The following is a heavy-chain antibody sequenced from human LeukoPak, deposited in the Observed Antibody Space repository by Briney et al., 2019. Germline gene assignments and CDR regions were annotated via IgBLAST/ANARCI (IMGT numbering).Heavy chain of an antibody. V-gene: IGHV3-66*01. J-gene: IGHJ4*02. CDR2: IYSGGST. Sequence: PGGSLRLSCAASGFTVSSNYMSWVRQAPGKGLEWVSVIYSGGSTYYADSVKGRFTISRDNSKNTLYLQMNSLRAEDTAVYYCARGYGSGTSPYYFDYWGQGTLVTVSS. D-gene: IGHD3-10*01. CDR3: ARGYGSGTSPYYFDY. CDR1: GFTVSSNY.